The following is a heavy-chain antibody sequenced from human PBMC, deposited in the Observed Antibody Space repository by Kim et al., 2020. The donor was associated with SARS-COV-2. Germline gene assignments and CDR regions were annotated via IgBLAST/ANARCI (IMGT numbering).Heavy chain of an antibody. CDR2: MNPNSGNT. CDR3: ARGVRGHIVVVIAIRYYYGMDV. J-gene: IGHJ6*02. V-gene: IGHV1-8*01. D-gene: IGHD2-21*01. Sequence: ASVKVSCKASGYTFTSYDINWVRQATGQGLEWMGWMNPNSGNTGYAQKFQGRVTMTRNTSISTAYMELSSLRSEDTVVYYCARGVRGHIVVVIAIRYYYGMDVWGQGTTVTVSS. CDR1: GYTFTSYD.